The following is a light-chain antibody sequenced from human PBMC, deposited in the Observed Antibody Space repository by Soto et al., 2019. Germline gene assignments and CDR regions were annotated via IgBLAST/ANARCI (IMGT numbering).Light chain of an antibody. CDR1: QSVSSN. CDR3: QQYNNWPLYT. V-gene: IGKV3-15*01. CDR2: GAS. J-gene: IGKJ2*01. Sequence: EIVMTQSPATLSVSPGERATLSCRASQSVSSNLAWYQQKPGQDPRLLIYGASTRATGIPARFSGSGSGTEFTLTISSRQSEDFAAYYCQQYNNWPLYTFDQGTKLEIK.